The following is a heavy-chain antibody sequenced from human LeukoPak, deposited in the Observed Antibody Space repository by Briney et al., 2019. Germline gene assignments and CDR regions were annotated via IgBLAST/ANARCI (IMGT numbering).Heavy chain of an antibody. Sequence: PGGSLRLSCAVSGITLSNYGMSWVRQAPGKGLEWVAGISDSGGSTKYADSVKSRFTISRDNSKNTLYLQMNSLRAEDTAVYFCAKRGVVIRVILVGFHKEAYYFDSWGQGALVTVSS. CDR1: GITLSNYG. CDR2: ISDSGGST. D-gene: IGHD3-22*01. J-gene: IGHJ4*02. V-gene: IGHV3-23*01. CDR3: AKRGVVIRVILVGFHKEAYYFDS.